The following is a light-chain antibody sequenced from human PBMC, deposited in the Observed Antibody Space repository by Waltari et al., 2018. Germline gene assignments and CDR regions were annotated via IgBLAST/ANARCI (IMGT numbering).Light chain of an antibody. CDR1: SSDVGGYNY. V-gene: IGLV2-8*01. J-gene: IGLJ1*01. Sequence: QSALTQPPSASGSPGQSVTISCTGTSSDVGGYNYVSCYQQHPGKAPKLMIDEVSKRPSGVPDRFSGSKSGNTASLTVSGLQAEDEADYYCSSYTGSNYVFGTGTKVTVL. CDR2: EVS. CDR3: SSYTGSNYV.